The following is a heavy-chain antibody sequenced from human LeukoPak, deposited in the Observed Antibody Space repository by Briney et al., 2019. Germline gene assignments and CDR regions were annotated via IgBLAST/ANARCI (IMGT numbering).Heavy chain of an antibody. J-gene: IGHJ6*03. CDR3: ARDIRGSFYPYYFYYMDV. Sequence: PSETLSLTCTVSGGSINVNYWSWIRQPPGKGLERIGYMSYDGSTNYNPSLKSRVSISVDTSKKQFSLMLSSVTAADTAVYYCARDIRGSFYPYYFYYMDVWGKGTTVTVSS. CDR1: GGSINVNY. V-gene: IGHV4-59*01. D-gene: IGHD1-26*01. CDR2: MSYDGST.